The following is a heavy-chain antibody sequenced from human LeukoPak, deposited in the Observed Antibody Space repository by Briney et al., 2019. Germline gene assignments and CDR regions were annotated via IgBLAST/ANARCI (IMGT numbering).Heavy chain of an antibody. D-gene: IGHD5-18*01. J-gene: IGHJ4*02. CDR2: IGSSGSYI. V-gene: IGHV3-21*01. CDR1: GFTFSTYG. Sequence: PGGSLRLSCAGSGFTFSTYGMNWVRQAPGKGLEWVSSIGSSGSYIFYADSVKGRFTISRDNAKNSLYLQMNSLSAEDTAVYYCARSGYTYGFDYWGQGTLVTVSS. CDR3: ARSGYTYGFDY.